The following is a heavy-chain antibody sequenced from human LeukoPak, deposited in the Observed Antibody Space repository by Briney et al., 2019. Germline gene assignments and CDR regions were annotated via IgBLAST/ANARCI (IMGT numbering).Heavy chain of an antibody. CDR2: INHSGST. CDR3: ARSNQWLVRNLDY. Sequence: SETLSLTCAVYGGSFSGYYWSWIRQPPGKGLEWIGEINHSGSTNYNPSLKSRVIISVDTSKNQFSLKLSSVTAADTAVYYCARSNQWLVRNLDYWGQGTLVTVSS. D-gene: IGHD6-19*01. CDR1: GGSFSGYY. V-gene: IGHV4-34*01. J-gene: IGHJ4*02.